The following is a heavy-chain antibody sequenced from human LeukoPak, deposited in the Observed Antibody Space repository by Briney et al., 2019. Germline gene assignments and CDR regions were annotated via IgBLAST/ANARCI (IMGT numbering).Heavy chain of an antibody. CDR1: GFIFSNYA. J-gene: IGHJ4*02. D-gene: IGHD2-15*01. CDR3: AKLRSGYPVAATNY. CDR2: ISGSDGST. V-gene: IGHV3-23*01. Sequence: PGGSLRLPCAASGFIFSNYAMSWVRQAPGKGLEWVSTISGSDGSTYYADSVKGRFTISRDNSKNTLYLQMNSLRVDDTAVYYCAKLRSGYPVAATNYWGQGTLVTVSS.